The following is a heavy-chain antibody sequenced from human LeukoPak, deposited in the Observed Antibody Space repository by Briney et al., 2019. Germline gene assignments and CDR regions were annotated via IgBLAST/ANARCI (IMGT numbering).Heavy chain of an antibody. V-gene: IGHV1-24*01. CDR1: GYTLTELS. J-gene: IGHJ6*02. CDR3: ATNAVAGPNYYYYGMDV. Sequence: ASVKVSCKVSGYTLTELSMHWVRQAPGKGLEWMGGLDPEDGETIYAQKFQGRVTMTEDTSTDTAYMELSSLRSEDTAVYYCATNAVAGPNYYYYGMDVWGQGTTVTVSS. D-gene: IGHD6-19*01. CDR2: LDPEDGET.